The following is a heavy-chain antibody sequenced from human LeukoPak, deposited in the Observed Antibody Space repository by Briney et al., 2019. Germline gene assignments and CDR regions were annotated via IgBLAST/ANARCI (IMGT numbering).Heavy chain of an antibody. CDR2: IHSTGST. V-gene: IGHV4-59*11. CDR1: GGSINSHF. J-gene: IGHJ4*02. Sequence: SETLSLTCTVSGGSINSHFWSWIRQPPGKGLEWIGYIHSTGSTNYNPSLKSRVTISVDTSRNQFSLKLSSVTAADTAVYHCARDGYSGSSLFDYWGQGALVTVSS. D-gene: IGHD1-26*01. CDR3: ARDGYSGSSLFDY.